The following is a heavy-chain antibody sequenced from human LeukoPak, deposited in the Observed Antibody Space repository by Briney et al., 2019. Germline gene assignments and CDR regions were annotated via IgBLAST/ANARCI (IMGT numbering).Heavy chain of an antibody. V-gene: IGHV3-23*01. D-gene: IGHD2-15*01. CDR2: ISGSGGST. J-gene: IGHJ6*02. CDR1: GFTFSDYW. Sequence: PGGSLRLSCAVSGFTFSDYWVHWVRQAPGEGLEWVSAISGSGGSTYYADSVKGRFTISRDNSKNTLYLQMNSLRAEDTAVYYCAKFRGGSGLVWGQGTTVTVSS. CDR3: AKFRGGSGLV.